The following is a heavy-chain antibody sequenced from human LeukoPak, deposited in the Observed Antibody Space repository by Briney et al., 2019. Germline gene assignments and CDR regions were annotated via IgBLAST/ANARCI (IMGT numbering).Heavy chain of an antibody. CDR1: GYTFTGYY. Sequence: ASVKVSCKASGYTFTGYYMHWVRQALGQGLEWMGWINPNSGGTNYAQKFQGRVTMTRDTSISTAYMELSRLRSDDTAVYYCARDGTYYYGSGSYGGADYWGQGTLVTVSS. J-gene: IGHJ4*02. D-gene: IGHD3-10*01. V-gene: IGHV1-2*02. CDR3: ARDGTYYYGSGSYGGADY. CDR2: INPNSGGT.